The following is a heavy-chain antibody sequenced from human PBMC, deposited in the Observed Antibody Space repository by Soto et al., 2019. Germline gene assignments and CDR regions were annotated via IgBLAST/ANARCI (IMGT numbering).Heavy chain of an antibody. Sequence: QVQLVQSGAEVKKPGSSVKVSCKASGGTFSSYAISWVRQAPGPGLEWMGGIIPIFGTANYAQKFQGRVTITADESTSTAYMELSSLRSEDTAVYYCARAPAYYDSSGYYPFDYWGQGTLVTVSS. CDR2: IIPIFGTA. D-gene: IGHD3-22*01. CDR1: GGTFSSYA. CDR3: ARAPAYYDSSGYYPFDY. V-gene: IGHV1-69*01. J-gene: IGHJ4*02.